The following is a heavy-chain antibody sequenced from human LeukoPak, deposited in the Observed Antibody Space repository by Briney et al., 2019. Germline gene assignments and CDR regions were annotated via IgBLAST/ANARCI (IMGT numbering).Heavy chain of an antibody. J-gene: IGHJ4*02. CDR2: INHSGST. CDR1: GGSFSGYY. V-gene: IGHV4-34*01. CDR3: ARGRYYYDSSGYYYEYYFDY. Sequence: PSETLSLTCAVYGGSFSGYYWSWIRQPPGKGLEWIGEINHSGSTNYNPSLKSRVTISVDTSKNQFSLKLSSVTAADTAVYYCARGRYYYDSSGYYYEYYFDYWGQGTLVTVSS. D-gene: IGHD3-22*01.